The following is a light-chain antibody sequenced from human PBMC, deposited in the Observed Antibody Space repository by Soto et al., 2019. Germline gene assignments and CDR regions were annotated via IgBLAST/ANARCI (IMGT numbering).Light chain of an antibody. J-gene: IGLJ3*02. CDR3: SSYAGSNNWV. Sequence: QSALTQPPSASGSPGQSVTFSCTGTSSDVGGYNYVSWYQQHPGRAPKLIIYEVTKRPSGVPDRFSGSKSGNTASLTVSGLQAEDEDDYYCSSYAGSNNWVFGGGTKLTVL. CDR1: SSDVGGYNY. V-gene: IGLV2-8*01. CDR2: EVT.